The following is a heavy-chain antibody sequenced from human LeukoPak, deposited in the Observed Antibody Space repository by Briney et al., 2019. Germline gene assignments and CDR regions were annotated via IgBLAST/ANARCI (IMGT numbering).Heavy chain of an antibody. J-gene: IGHJ3*02. Sequence: KPSETLSLTCAVYGGSFSGYYWSWIRQPPGKGLEWIGEINHSGSTNYNPSLKSRVTISVDTSKNQFSLKLSSVTAADTAVYYCARERDSGSYYDAFDIWGQGTMVTVSS. CDR3: ARERDSGSYYDAFDI. CDR1: GGSFSGYY. CDR2: INHSGST. V-gene: IGHV4-34*01. D-gene: IGHD1-26*01.